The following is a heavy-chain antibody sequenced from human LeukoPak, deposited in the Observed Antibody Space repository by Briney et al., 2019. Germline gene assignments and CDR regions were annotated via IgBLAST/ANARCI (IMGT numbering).Heavy chain of an antibody. D-gene: IGHD1-1*01. Sequence: SETLSLTCAVYGGSFSGYYWSWIRQPPGKGLEWIGEINHSGSTNYNPSLKRRVTISVDTSKNQFSLKLSSVTAADTAVYYCARAGTTSSAAFDIWGQGTLVTVSS. CDR3: ARAGTTSSAAFDI. J-gene: IGHJ4*02. V-gene: IGHV4-34*01. CDR1: GGSFSGYY. CDR2: INHSGST.